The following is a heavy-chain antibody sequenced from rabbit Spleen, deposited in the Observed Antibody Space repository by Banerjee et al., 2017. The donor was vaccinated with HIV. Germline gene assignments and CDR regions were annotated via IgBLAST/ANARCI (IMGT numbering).Heavy chain of an antibody. CDR3: ARGSAAMTMVITGYYLSL. J-gene: IGHJ3*01. CDR1: GVSFSDKDV. Sequence: EQLEESGGGLVKPEGSLTLTCKASGVSFSDKDVMCWVRQAPGKGLEWIACINTITGKSVYASWAKGRFIMSRTSSTTVTLQMTSLTAADTATYFCARGSAAMTMVITGYYLSLWGQGTLVTVS. V-gene: IGHV1S45*01. CDR2: INTITGKS. D-gene: IGHD2-1*01.